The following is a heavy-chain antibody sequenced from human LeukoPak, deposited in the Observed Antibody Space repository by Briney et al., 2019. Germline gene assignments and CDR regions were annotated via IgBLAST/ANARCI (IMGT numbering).Heavy chain of an antibody. CDR2: IYYSGST. J-gene: IGHJ3*02. D-gene: IGHD6-13*01. CDR1: GASISSYC. V-gene: IGHV4-59*08. CDR3: ARHGNIAAAALDAFDI. Sequence: SETLSLTCTVSGASISSYCWSWIRQPPGKGLEWIGYIYYSGSTNYNPSLKSRVTISVDTSKNQFSLKLSSVTAADTAVYYCARHGNIAAAALDAFDIWGQGTMVTVSS.